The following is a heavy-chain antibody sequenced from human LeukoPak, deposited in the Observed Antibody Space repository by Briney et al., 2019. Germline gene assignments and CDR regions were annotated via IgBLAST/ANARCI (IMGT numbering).Heavy chain of an antibody. V-gene: IGHV3-74*01. CDR2: INRDGSTT. CDR1: GFTFSNYW. Sequence: GGSLRLSCAASGFTFSNYWVHWVRQAPGKGLVWVSRINRDGSTTNYADSVKGRFTVSRDNAKNTPNLQMNSLRAEDTAVYYCARDRKSGESSEIDFWGQGTLVTVSS. CDR3: ARDRKSGESSEIDF. D-gene: IGHD3-10*01. J-gene: IGHJ4*02.